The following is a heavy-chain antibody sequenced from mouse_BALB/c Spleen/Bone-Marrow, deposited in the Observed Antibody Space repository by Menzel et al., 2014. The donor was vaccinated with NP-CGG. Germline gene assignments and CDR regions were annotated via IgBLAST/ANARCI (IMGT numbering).Heavy chain of an antibody. J-gene: IGHJ1*01. CDR1: GFTFTAYY. CDR2: ISNKGNGYTT. CDR3: ALDSNYDIHWYFDV. V-gene: IGHV7-3*02. Sequence: EVQEVESGGGLVQPGGSLRLSCAPSGFTFTAYYLSWVRQPPGKAIEWLGFISNKGNGYTTEYSASVEGRFTISRDNAQSILYLQMHILRTEDRATDICALDSNYDIHWYFDVWGAGTTVTVSS. D-gene: IGHD2-1*01.